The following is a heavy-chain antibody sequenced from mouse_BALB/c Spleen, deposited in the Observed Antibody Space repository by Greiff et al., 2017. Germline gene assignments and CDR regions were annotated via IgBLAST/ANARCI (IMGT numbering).Heavy chain of an antibody. CDR3: AREGYGNYGGAMDD. CDR1: GFTFTDYY. Sequence: EVKVVESGGGLVQPGGSLRLSCATSGFTFTDYYMSWVRQPPGKALEWLGFIRNKANGYTTEYSASVKGRFTISRDNSQSILYLQMNTLRAEDSATYYCAREGYGNYGGAMDDWGQGTSVTVSS. V-gene: IGHV7-3*02. D-gene: IGHD2-10*02. CDR2: IRNKANGYTT. J-gene: IGHJ4*01.